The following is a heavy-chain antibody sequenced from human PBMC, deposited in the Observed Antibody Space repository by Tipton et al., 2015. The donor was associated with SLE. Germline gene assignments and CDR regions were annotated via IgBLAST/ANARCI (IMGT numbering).Heavy chain of an antibody. CDR3: ARERYCSGASCYAPDY. CDR2: INHSGST. D-gene: IGHD2-2*01. J-gene: IGHJ4*02. Sequence: LRLSCAVYGGTFSGYSWSWIRQPPGKGLEWIGEINHSGSTNCNPPLKSRVTISLDTSKNQFSLKLKSVTAADSAVYYCARERYCSGASCYAPDYWGPGTLVTVSS. CDR1: GGTFSGYS. V-gene: IGHV4-34*01.